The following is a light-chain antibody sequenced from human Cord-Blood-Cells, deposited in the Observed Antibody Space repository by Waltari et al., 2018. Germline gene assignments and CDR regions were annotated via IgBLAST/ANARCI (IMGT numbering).Light chain of an antibody. J-gene: IGLJ3*02. CDR3: CSYAGISTWV. V-gene: IGLV2-23*01. CDR1: SSDVGSYNL. Sequence: QSALTQPASVSGSPGQSITISCTGTSSDVGSYNLVSWYQRHPGKAPKLMIYEGSKRPSGVSNRFSGYKSGNTASLTISGLQAEDEADYYCCSYAGISTWVFGGGTKLTVL. CDR2: EGS.